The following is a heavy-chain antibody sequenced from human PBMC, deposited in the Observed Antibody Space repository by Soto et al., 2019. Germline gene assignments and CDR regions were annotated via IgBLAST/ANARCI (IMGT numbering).Heavy chain of an antibody. CDR2: TRVKTNSYTT. V-gene: IGHV3-72*01. CDR1: GFTFSDHY. Sequence: EVQLVESGGGLVQPGGSLRLSCAVSGFTFSDHYMDWVRQAPGKGLEWVGRTRVKTNSYTTEYAASVKGRFSISRDDSKNSLYLQMNSLKTEDTAVYYCARGPLKEDGGTYKRGGMDVWGQGTTVTVSS. D-gene: IGHD2-15*01. CDR3: ARGPLKEDGGTYKRGGMDV. J-gene: IGHJ6*02.